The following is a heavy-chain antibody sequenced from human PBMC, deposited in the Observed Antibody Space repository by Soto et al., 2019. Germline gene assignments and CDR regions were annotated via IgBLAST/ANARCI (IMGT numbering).Heavy chain of an antibody. Sequence: PSETLSLTCAVYGGSFSGYYWSWIRQPPGKGLEWIGEINHSGSTNYNPSLKSRVTISVDTSKNQFSLKLSSVTAADTAVYYCARSVAGGVYYYYYGMDVWGQGTTVTVSS. V-gene: IGHV4-34*01. CDR3: ARSVAGGVYYYYYGMDV. J-gene: IGHJ6*02. CDR1: GGSFSGYY. CDR2: INHSGST. D-gene: IGHD2-15*01.